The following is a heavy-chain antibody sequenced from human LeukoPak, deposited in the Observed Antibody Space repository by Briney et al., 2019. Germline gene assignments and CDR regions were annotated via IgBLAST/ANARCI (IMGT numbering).Heavy chain of an antibody. CDR2: IYYSGST. CDR3: ARRFDS. J-gene: IGHJ4*02. V-gene: IGHV4-59*01. Sequence: PSETLPLTCTVSGDSITNNYHWSWIRQPPGMGLEFIGYIYYSGSTNYNPSLKSRVTISMDTSKNQFSLRLTSVTAADTAVYYCARRFDSWGQGTLVTVSS. CDR1: GDSITNNYH.